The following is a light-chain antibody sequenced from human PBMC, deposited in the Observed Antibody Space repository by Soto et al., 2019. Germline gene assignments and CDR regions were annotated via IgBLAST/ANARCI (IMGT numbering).Light chain of an antibody. CDR1: SSDVGGYNY. CDR3: ISYTSSSTWV. CDR2: EVS. J-gene: IGLJ3*02. V-gene: IGLV2-14*01. Sequence: QSVLTQPASVSGSPGQSITISCTGTSSDVGGYNYVSWYQLHPGKAPKLMIYEVSNRPSGVSDRFSGSRSGNTASLTISGLQAEDESDYYCISYTSSSTWVFGGGTKVTVL.